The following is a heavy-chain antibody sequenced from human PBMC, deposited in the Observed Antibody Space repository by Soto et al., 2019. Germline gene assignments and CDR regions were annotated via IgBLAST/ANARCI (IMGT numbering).Heavy chain of an antibody. CDR3: AIGAFGSGWAW. D-gene: IGHD6-19*01. CDR1: GLVLTTYG. Sequence: GGSLRLSCAASGLVLTTYGLNWVRQAPGKGLEWVSGMSIGDGSTAYADSVKGRFTMFRDHSKNTVYLEMNSLRAEDTARYYCAIGAFGSGWAWWGQGTLVTVSS. CDR2: MSIGDGST. J-gene: IGHJ4*02. V-gene: IGHV3-23*01.